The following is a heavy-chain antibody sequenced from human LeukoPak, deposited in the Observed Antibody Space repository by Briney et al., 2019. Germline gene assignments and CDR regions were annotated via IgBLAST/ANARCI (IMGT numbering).Heavy chain of an antibody. J-gene: IGHJ4*02. Sequence: GGSLRLSCAASGFLFSRYWMSWVRQAPGKGLEWVANIKEDGSEKYYVESMKGRFTISRDNVKNSLYLQINSLRAEDTAVYYCARDSFETDIDYWGQGNLVTLSS. V-gene: IGHV3-7*01. CDR2: IKEDGSEK. CDR1: GFLFSRYW. D-gene: IGHD1-14*01. CDR3: ARDSFETDIDY.